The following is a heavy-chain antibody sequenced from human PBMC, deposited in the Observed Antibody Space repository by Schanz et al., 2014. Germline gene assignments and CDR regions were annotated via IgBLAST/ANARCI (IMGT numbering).Heavy chain of an antibody. CDR1: GASISSGGYY. CDR2: ISYSGST. D-gene: IGHD3-16*01. CDR3: ARHGGIHYYPRDV. Sequence: QVQLQESGPGLVKPSQTLSLTCTVSGASISSGGYYWDWIRLLPGKGLEWIGYISYSGSTSFNPSLKSRLTMSVDTSKNQFSLRLSSVTAADTAVYYCARHGGIHYYPRDVWGQGTTVTVSS. J-gene: IGHJ6*02. V-gene: IGHV4-31*03.